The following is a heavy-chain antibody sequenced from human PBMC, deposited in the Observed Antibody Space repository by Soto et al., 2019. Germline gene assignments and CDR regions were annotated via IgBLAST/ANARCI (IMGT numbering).Heavy chain of an antibody. CDR3: ARGGTIGPTIEGYYMDV. V-gene: IGHV4-34*01. CDR1: GGSFSGYY. J-gene: IGHJ6*03. D-gene: IGHD3-3*01. Sequence: QVQLQQWGAGLLKPSETLSLTCAVYGGSFSGYYWSWIRQPPGKGLEWIGEINHSGSTNYNPSLKSRVTISVDTSKNQFPLKLSSVTAADTAVYYCARGGTIGPTIEGYYMDVWGKGTTVTVSS. CDR2: INHSGST.